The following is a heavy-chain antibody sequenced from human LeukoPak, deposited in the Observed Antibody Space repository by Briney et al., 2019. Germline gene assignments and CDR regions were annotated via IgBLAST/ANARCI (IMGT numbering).Heavy chain of an antibody. CDR1: GGTLSSYA. CDR3: ARGKGDPAGPFDY. J-gene: IGHJ4*02. V-gene: IGHV1-69*01. Sequence: SLKVSYKASGGTLSSYAISWVRQAPGQRLEWMGGIIPIFGTANYAQKFQGRVTITADESTSTAYMELSSLRSEDTVVYYCARGKGDPAGPFDYWGQGTLVTVSS. CDR2: IIPIFGTA. D-gene: IGHD2-2*01.